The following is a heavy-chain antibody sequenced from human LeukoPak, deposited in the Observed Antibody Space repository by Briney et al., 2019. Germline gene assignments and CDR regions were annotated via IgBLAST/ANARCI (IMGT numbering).Heavy chain of an antibody. V-gene: IGHV4-34*01. CDR1: GGSFRGHY. CDR3: ARVYQSAEYYFDY. CDR2: INHSGST. Sequence: SETLSLTCAVYGGSFRGHYWTWIRQPPRKGLEWIGEINHSGSTTYNPSLNNRVTISVDTSKNQFSLKLTSVTAADTAVYYCARVYQSAEYYFDYWGQGNLVSVSS. D-gene: IGHD2-2*01. J-gene: IGHJ4*02.